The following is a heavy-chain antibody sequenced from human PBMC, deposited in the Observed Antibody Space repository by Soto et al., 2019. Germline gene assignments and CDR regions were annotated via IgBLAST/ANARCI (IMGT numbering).Heavy chain of an antibody. CDR3: AHRKFFHETHYYFYGMDV. Sequence: QITLRESGPTLVKPTQTLTLTCTLSGFSLNTKGVGVGWIRQPPGKALEWLALIYWDDDRRYSSSLKSRLTITKDTSKNQVVLTMTNMDPVDTATYYCAHRKFFHETHYYFYGMDVWGQGTTVTVSS. CDR1: GFSLNTKGVG. V-gene: IGHV2-5*02. J-gene: IGHJ6*02. CDR2: IYWDDDR.